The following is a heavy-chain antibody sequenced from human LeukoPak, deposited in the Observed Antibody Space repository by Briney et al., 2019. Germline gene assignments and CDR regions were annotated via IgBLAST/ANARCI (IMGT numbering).Heavy chain of an antibody. D-gene: IGHD6-6*01. V-gene: IGHV1-2*02. CDR2: INPNSGGT. Sequence: ASVKVSCKASGYTFTGYYMHWVRQAPGQGLEWMGWINPNSGGTNYAQKFQGRVTMTRDTSISAAYMELSRLRSDDTAVYYCARDGGDSSSHDYWGQGTLVTVSS. CDR1: GYTFTGYY. CDR3: ARDGGDSSSHDY. J-gene: IGHJ4*02.